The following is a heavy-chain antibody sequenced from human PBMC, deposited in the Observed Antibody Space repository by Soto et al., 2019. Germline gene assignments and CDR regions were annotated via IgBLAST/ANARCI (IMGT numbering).Heavy chain of an antibody. J-gene: IGHJ5*01. V-gene: IGHV1-18*01. Sequence: QVQLVQSGPELKKPGASVKVSCKTSGYSFHNSGISWVRQAPGQGLEWMGWISVFNGYAHSAQKFQCRVIMTADTFTSTAYMELRCLRSDDPAMYYCSKNGTTWFASWGQGTPVTVSS. CDR1: GYSFHNSG. CDR3: SKNGTTWFAS. D-gene: IGHD1-1*01. CDR2: ISVFNGYA.